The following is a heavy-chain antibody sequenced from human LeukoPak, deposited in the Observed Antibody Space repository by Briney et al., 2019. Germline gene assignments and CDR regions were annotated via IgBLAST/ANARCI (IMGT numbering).Heavy chain of an antibody. D-gene: IGHD2-21*02. CDR2: ISSDGNNK. Sequence: PGGSLRLSCAASGFTFSTSSMHWVRQTPGKGLDWVALISSDGNNKYYANSVKGRFTISRDNSKNTLSQQMNSLRDDDTAVYYCTRDPRLREFESWGQGTLVTVSS. J-gene: IGHJ1*01. CDR3: TRDPRLREFES. V-gene: IGHV3-30-3*01. CDR1: GFTFSTSS.